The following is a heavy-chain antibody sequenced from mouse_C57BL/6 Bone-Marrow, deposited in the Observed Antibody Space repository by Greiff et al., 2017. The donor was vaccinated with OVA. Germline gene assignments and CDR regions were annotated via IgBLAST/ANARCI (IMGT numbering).Heavy chain of an antibody. D-gene: IGHD1-1*01. CDR2: INPNNGGT. CDR3: ARWGSFDY. V-gene: IGHV1-26*01. Sequence: VQLQQSGPELVKPGASVKISCKASGYTFTDYYMNWVKQSHGKSLEWIGDINPNNGGTSYNQKFKGKATLTVDKSSSTAYMERRSLTSEDSAVYYCARWGSFDYWGQGTTLTVSS. J-gene: IGHJ2*01. CDR1: GYTFTDYY.